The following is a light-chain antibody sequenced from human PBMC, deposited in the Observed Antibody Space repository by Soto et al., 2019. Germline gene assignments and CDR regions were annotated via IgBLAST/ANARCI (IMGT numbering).Light chain of an antibody. J-gene: IGLJ1*01. Sequence: QSALTLPPSASWTPGQRVTISCSGSSSSIGSNYVYWYQHLTGTAPKLLIYRNNQRPSGVPDRFSGSKSGTSASLAISGLRSEDEADYYCATWDDSMSNYVFGTGTKVTVL. V-gene: IGLV1-47*01. CDR1: SSSIGSNY. CDR3: ATWDDSMSNYV. CDR2: RNN.